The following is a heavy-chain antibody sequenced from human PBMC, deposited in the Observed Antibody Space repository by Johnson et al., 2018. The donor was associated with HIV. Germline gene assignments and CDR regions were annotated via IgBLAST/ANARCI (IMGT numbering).Heavy chain of an antibody. V-gene: IGHV3-30*02. D-gene: IGHD6-13*01. CDR1: GFTFSSYG. J-gene: IGHJ3*02. Sequence: QVQLVESGGGVVQPGRSLRLSCVASGFTFSSYGMHWVRQAPGKGLEWVAFIRYDGSNKYYADSVKGRFTISRDNSKNTLYLQMNSLRAEDTAVYYCAKGLLIAAAHDAFDIWGQGTMVTVSS. CDR3: AKGLLIAAAHDAFDI. CDR2: IRYDGSNK.